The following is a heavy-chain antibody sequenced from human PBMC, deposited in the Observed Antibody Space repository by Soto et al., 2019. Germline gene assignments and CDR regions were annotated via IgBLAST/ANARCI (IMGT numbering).Heavy chain of an antibody. D-gene: IGHD2-15*01. Sequence: QVQLQESGPGVVKPSETLSLNCTVSGDSITSDFWTWIRQPPGKGLEWIGYIHYTGSTRYNPTLKSRPTMFIGTSENHCSPRLTSVTAADTAVYYCATPCRGAVCPDCWGQGALVTVSS. CDR2: IHYTGST. V-gene: IGHV4-59*01. J-gene: IGHJ4*02. CDR1: GDSITSDF. CDR3: ATPCRGAVCPDC.